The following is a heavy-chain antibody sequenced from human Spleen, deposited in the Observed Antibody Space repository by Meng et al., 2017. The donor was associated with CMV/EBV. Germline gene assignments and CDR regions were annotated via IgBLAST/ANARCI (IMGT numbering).Heavy chain of an antibody. CDR2: ISSSSYI. J-gene: IGHJ4*02. D-gene: IGHD6-13*01. CDR3: ARLGSSWQFDY. V-gene: IGHV3-21*01. Sequence: GESLKISCAASGFTFSSYSMNWVRQAPGKGLEWVSSISSSSYIYYADSVKGRFTISRDNAKNSLYLQMNSLRAEDTAVYYCARLGSSWQFDYWGQGTLVTVSS. CDR1: GFTFSSYS.